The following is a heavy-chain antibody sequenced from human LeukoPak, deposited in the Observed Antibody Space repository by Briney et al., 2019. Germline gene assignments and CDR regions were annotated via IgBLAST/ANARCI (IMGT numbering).Heavy chain of an antibody. Sequence: GGALRLSCAASGFTFSSYWMHWVRQAPGKGLEWVSLIYIDVSSTNYADSVKGRFTLSRDKAKNTLYLLMNSLRAEDTAVYYCARDVVPGAPRPEYFQHWGQGTLVTVSS. D-gene: IGHD2-2*01. J-gene: IGHJ1*01. V-gene: IGHV3-74*01. CDR1: GFTFSSYW. CDR2: IYIDVSST. CDR3: ARDVVPGAPRPEYFQH.